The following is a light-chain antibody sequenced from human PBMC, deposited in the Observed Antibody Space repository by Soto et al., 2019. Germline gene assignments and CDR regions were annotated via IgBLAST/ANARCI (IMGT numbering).Light chain of an antibody. CDR2: GNS. V-gene: IGLV1-40*01. J-gene: IGLJ2*01. Sequence: QSVLTQPPSVSGAPGQRVTISCTRSSSNIGAGYDVHWYQQLPGTAPKLLIYGNSNRPSGVPDRFSGSKSGTSASLAITGLQAEDEADYYCQSYDSRLSAVVFGGGTKLTVL. CDR1: SSNIGAGYD. CDR3: QSYDSRLSAVV.